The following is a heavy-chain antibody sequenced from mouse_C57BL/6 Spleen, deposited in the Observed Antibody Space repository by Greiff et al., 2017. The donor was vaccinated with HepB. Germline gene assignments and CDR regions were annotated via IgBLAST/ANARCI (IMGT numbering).Heavy chain of an antibody. CDR1: GYTFTSYW. J-gene: IGHJ4*01. V-gene: IGHV1-55*01. Sequence: VKLQQPGAELVKPGASVKMSCKASGYTFTSYWITWVKQRPGQGLEWIGDIYPGSGSTNYNEKFKSKATLTVDTSSSTAYMQLSSLTSEDSAVYYCARGAAQATVRAMDYWGQGTSVTVSS. D-gene: IGHD3-2*02. CDR2: IYPGSGST. CDR3: ARGAAQATVRAMDY.